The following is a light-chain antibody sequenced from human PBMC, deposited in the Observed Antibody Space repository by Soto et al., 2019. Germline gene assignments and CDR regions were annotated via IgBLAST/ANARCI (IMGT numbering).Light chain of an antibody. CDR3: SSYAGSNNFV. CDR2: EVT. Sequence: SVLTQPASVSGSPGQSVTMSCTGTSSDVGGYNYVSWYQQHPGKAPKLMIYEVTKRPSGVPDRFSGSKSGNTASLTVSGLQAGDEADYYCSSYAGSNNFVFGTGTKVTVL. V-gene: IGLV2-8*01. CDR1: SSDVGGYNY. J-gene: IGLJ1*01.